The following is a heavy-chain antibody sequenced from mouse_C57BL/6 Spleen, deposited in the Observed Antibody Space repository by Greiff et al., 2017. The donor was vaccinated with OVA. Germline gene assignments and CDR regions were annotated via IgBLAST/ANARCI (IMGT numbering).Heavy chain of an antibody. J-gene: IGHJ3*01. V-gene: IGHV5-9*01. Sequence: EVKLVESGGGLVKPGGSLKLSCAASGFTFSSYTMSWVRQTPEKRLEWVATISGGGGNTYYPDSVKGRFTIYRDNAKNTLYLQMSSLRAEDTALYYCARHYSNYVFAYWGQGTLVTVSA. CDR3: ARHYSNYVFAY. CDR1: GFTFSSYT. CDR2: ISGGGGNT. D-gene: IGHD2-5*01.